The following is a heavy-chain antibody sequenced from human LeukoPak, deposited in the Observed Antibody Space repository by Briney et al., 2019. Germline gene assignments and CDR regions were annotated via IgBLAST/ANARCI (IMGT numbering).Heavy chain of an antibody. CDR2: IDADGRST. Sequence: GGSLRLSCAASGFTFSSYWTHWVRQAPGKGLVWVSHIDADGRSTSYADSVKGRFTISRDNVKNTLYLQMNSLRVEDTAVYYCTSSFRNGRNWGQGTLVTVSS. CDR3: TSSFRNGRN. J-gene: IGHJ4*02. CDR1: GFTFSSYW. V-gene: IGHV3-74*01. D-gene: IGHD2-8*01.